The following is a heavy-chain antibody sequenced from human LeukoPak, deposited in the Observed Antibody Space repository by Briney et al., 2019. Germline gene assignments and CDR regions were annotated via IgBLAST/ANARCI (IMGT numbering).Heavy chain of an antibody. Sequence: SETLSLTCTVSGGSIRSSSYYWGWIRQPPGKGLEWIGSIYYSGSTYYNPSLKSRVTISVDTSKNQFSLKLSFLTAADTAVYYCASLFTDYSSSSADYWGQGSLVTVSS. V-gene: IGHV4-39*01. CDR3: ASLFTDYSSSSADY. CDR1: GGSIRSSSYY. CDR2: IYYSGST. J-gene: IGHJ4*01. D-gene: IGHD6-6*01.